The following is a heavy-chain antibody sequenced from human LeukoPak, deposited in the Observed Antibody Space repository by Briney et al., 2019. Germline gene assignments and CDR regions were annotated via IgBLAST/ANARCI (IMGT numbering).Heavy chain of an antibody. Sequence: ASVKVSCKASGYTFSSYYIQWVRQAPGQGLECMGRINPGGLNTNYAQKLQGRITMTRDTSTSTVYMELSRLRSEDTAVYYCAREGSLSSIGAIGHWGQGTLVTVSS. CDR1: GYTFSSYY. V-gene: IGHV1-46*01. CDR3: AREGSLSSIGAIGH. D-gene: IGHD3-10*01. J-gene: IGHJ4*02. CDR2: INPGGLNT.